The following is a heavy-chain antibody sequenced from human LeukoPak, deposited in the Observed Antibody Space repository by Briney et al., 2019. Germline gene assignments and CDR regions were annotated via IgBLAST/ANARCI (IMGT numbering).Heavy chain of an antibody. V-gene: IGHV3-33*01. J-gene: IGHJ6*02. Sequence: GGSLRLSCAASGFTFSSYGMHWVRQAPGKGLEWVAVIWYDGSNKYYADSVKGRFTISRDNSKNTLYLQMNGLRAEDTAVYYCARDGEDIVVVVAASYYYYGMDVWGQGTTVTVSS. CDR3: ARDGEDIVVVVAASYYYYGMDV. D-gene: IGHD2-15*01. CDR1: GFTFSSYG. CDR2: IWYDGSNK.